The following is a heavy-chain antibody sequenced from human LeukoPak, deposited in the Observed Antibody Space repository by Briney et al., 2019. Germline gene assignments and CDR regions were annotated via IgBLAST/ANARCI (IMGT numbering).Heavy chain of an antibody. CDR2: FDPEDGET. J-gene: IGHJ5*02. D-gene: IGHD3-9*01. CDR3: ATLRYFDWLGGNWFDP. Sequence: EASVKVSCKVSGYTLTELSMHWVRQAPGKGLEWMGGFDPEDGETIYAQKFQGRVTMTEDTSTDTAYMELSSLRSEDTAVYYCATLRYFDWLGGNWFDPWGQGTLVTVSS. V-gene: IGHV1-24*01. CDR1: GYTLTELS.